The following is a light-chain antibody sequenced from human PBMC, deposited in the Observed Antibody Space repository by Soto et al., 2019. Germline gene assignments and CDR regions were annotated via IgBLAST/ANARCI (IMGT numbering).Light chain of an antibody. CDR3: QTWGTDNQV. J-gene: IGLJ2*01. CDR2: LNSDGTH. CDR1: SGHINYA. V-gene: IGLV4-69*01. Sequence: QLVLTQSPSASASLGASVKLTCTLSSGHINYAIAWHQQQPEKGPRYLMTLNSDGTHTRGDGIPDRFSGSSSGAERYLTISSLQSDDEADYYCQTWGTDNQVFGGGTKVTVL.